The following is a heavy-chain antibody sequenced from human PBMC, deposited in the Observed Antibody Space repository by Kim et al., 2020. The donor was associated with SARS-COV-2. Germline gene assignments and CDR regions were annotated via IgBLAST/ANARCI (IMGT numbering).Heavy chain of an antibody. J-gene: IGHJ3*02. Sequence: SETLSLTCTVSGGSISSGGYYWSWIRQHPGKGLERIGYIYYSGSTYYNPSLKSRVTISVDTSKNQFSLKLSSVTAADTAVYYCARARGGTMIVVVIGAFDIWGQGTMVTVSS. CDR3: ARARGGTMIVVVIGAFDI. V-gene: IGHV4-31*03. CDR2: IYYSGST. D-gene: IGHD3-22*01. CDR1: GGSISSGGYY.